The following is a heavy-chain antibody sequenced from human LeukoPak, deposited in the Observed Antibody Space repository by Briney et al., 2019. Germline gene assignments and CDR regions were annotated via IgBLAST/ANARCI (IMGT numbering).Heavy chain of an antibody. CDR1: GFTFSSYS. CDR3: ARSFRLDAFDM. J-gene: IGHJ3*02. Sequence: GGSLRLSCAASGFTFSSYSMNWVRQAPGKGLEWVSSISSSSSYIYYADSVKGRFTISRDNAKNSLYLQMNSLRAEDTAVYYCARSFRLDAFDMWGQGTMVTVSS. V-gene: IGHV3-21*01. CDR2: ISSSSSYI. D-gene: IGHD6-13*01.